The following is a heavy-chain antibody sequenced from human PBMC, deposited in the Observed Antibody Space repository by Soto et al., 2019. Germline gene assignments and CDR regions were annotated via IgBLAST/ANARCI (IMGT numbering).Heavy chain of an antibody. D-gene: IGHD1-1*01. Sequence: QITLKESGPTLVRPTQTLTLTCAFSGFSLSTSGVGVGWIRQPPGKALEWLAVIYWDDSKHYSPSLRSRLTITKDTSKNQVVLTMTNMDPMDTGTYYCAHKGPEHWPPDYWGQGTLVTVSS. J-gene: IGHJ4*02. V-gene: IGHV2-5*02. CDR2: IYWDDSK. CDR3: AHKGPEHWPPDY. CDR1: GFSLSTSGVG.